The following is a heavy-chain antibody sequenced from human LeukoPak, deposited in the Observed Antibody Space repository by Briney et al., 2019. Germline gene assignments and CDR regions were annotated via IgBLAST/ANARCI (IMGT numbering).Heavy chain of an antibody. V-gene: IGHV1-2*02. CDR3: AILTVGAIYYFDY. Sequence: ASVKVSCKASGYTFTGYYMHWVRQAPGQGLEWMGWINPNSGGTNYAQKFQGRVTMTRDTSISTAYMELSRLRSDDTAVYYCAILTVGAIYYFDYWGQGTLVTVSS. D-gene: IGHD1-26*01. J-gene: IGHJ4*02. CDR2: INPNSGGT. CDR1: GYTFTGYY.